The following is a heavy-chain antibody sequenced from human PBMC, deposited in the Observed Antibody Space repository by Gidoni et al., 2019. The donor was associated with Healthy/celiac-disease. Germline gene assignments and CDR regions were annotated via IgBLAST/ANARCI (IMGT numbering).Heavy chain of an antibody. D-gene: IGHD2-21*01. J-gene: IGHJ6*02. CDR3: TTVFPRRWYYYGMDV. V-gene: IGHV3-15*01. Sequence: EVQLVESGGGLVKPGGSLRLSCAASGFTFSNAWMSWVRQAPGKGLEWVGRIKSKTGGGTTDYAAPVKGRFTISRDDSKNTLYLQMNSLKTEDTAVYYCTTVFPRRWYYYGMDVWGQGTTVTVSS. CDR2: IKSKTGGGTT. CDR1: GFTFSNAW.